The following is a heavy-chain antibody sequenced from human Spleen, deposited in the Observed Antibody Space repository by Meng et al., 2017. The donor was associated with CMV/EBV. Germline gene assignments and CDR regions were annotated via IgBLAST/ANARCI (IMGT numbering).Heavy chain of an antibody. CDR3: ARVVGWDRLMYVGYYFDY. CDR1: GGSMKSGGYF. CDR2: IYYSGST. J-gene: IGHJ4*02. D-gene: IGHD1-26*01. Sequence: SETLSLTCSVSGGSMKSGGYFWSWIRQLPGKGLEWIGYIYYSGSTYYNPSLKSRLSMSVDTSKKQFSLNLTSVTAADMAVYYCARVVGWDRLMYVGYYFDYWGQGTLVTVSS. V-gene: IGHV4-31*03.